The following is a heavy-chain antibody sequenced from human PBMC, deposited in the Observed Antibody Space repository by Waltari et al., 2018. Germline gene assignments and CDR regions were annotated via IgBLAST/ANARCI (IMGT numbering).Heavy chain of an antibody. CDR3: ARVVAEQQLENWYYFDY. CDR1: GGSISSYY. V-gene: IGHV4-59*01. CDR2: IYYSGST. J-gene: IGHJ4*02. D-gene: IGHD6-13*01. Sequence: QVQLQESGPGLVKPSETLSLTCTVSGGSISSYYWSWIRQPPGKGLEWIGYIYYSGSTNYNPSLKSRVTISVDTSKNQFSLKLSSVTAADTAVYYCARVVAEQQLENWYYFDYWGQGTLVTVSS.